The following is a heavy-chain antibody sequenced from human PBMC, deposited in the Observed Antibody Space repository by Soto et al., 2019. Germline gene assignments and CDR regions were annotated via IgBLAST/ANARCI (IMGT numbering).Heavy chain of an antibody. V-gene: IGHV1-69*12. CDR3: ARDDVGTAMPYGMDV. D-gene: IGHD5-18*01. CDR2: IIPIFGTA. J-gene: IGHJ6*02. Sequence: QVQLVQSGAEVKKPGSSVKVSCKASGGTFSSYAISWVRQAPGQGLEWMGGIIPIFGTANYAQKFQGRVTIPGEESTSTAYMELSSLRSEDTAVYYCARDDVGTAMPYGMDVWGQGTTVTVSS. CDR1: GGTFSSYA.